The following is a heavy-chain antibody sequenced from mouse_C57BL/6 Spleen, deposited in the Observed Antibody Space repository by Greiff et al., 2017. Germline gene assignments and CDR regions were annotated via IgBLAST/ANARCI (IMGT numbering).Heavy chain of an antibody. CDR2: INPSNGGN. D-gene: IGHD2-2*01. CDR3: ARWFHSYYAMAY. CDR1: GYTFTSYW. V-gene: IGHV1-53*01. Sequence: QVQLQQPGTELVKPGASVKLSCKASGYTFTSYWMHWVKQRPGQGLEWIGNINPSNGGNNYNEKFKSKATLTDDKSSSPAYMQLSSLTSEDSAVYYCARWFHSYYAMAYWGQGTSVTVSS. J-gene: IGHJ4*01.